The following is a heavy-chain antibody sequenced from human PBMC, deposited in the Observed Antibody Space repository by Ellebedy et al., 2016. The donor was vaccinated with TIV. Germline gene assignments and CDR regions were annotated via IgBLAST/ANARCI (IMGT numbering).Heavy chain of an antibody. Sequence: SETLSLXXTVSGGSISSYYWSWIRQPPGKGLEWIGYIYYSGSTNYNPSLKSRVTISVDTSKNQFSLKLSSVTAADTAVYYCAREQWELRHFDYWGQGTLVTVSS. CDR1: GGSISSYY. CDR2: IYYSGST. D-gene: IGHD1-26*01. CDR3: AREQWELRHFDY. V-gene: IGHV4-59*01. J-gene: IGHJ4*02.